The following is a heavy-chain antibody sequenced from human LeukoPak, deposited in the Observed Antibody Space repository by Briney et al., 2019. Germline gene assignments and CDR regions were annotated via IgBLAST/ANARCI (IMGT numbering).Heavy chain of an antibody. D-gene: IGHD4-17*01. V-gene: IGHV4-34*01. Sequence: PSETLSLTCAVYGESFSGYYWTWLRQPPGKGLEWIGEINHSGRTNYNPSLKSRVTISVDTSKNQFSLNLNSMTAADTAVYYCARMKAYGDYGNYWGQGTLVTVSS. CDR2: INHSGRT. J-gene: IGHJ4*02. CDR1: GESFSGYY. CDR3: ARMKAYGDYGNY.